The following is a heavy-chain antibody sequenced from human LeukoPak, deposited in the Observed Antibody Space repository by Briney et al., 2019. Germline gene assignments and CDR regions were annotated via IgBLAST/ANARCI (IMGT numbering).Heavy chain of an antibody. D-gene: IGHD6-13*01. V-gene: IGHV1-69*01. Sequence: ASVKVSCKASGGTFSSYAISWVRQAPGQGLEWMGGIIPIFGTANYAQKFQGRVTITADESTSTAYVELSSLRSEDTAVYYCARGGSSSWYIRDAFDIWGQGTMVTVSS. CDR2: IIPIFGTA. CDR3: ARGGSSSWYIRDAFDI. J-gene: IGHJ3*02. CDR1: GGTFSSYA.